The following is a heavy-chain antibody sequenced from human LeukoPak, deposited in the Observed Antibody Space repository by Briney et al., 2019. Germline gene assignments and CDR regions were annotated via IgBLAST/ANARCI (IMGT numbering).Heavy chain of an antibody. J-gene: IGHJ4*02. CDR2: IYYSGST. CDR1: GSVSSSIHY. D-gene: IGHD3-22*01. V-gene: IGHV4-39*01. CDR3: ASHYDSSGYYFPRFDY. Sequence: SETLSLTCSVSGSVSSSIHYWGWIRQPPGKGLEWIAHIYYSGSTYYNPSLKSRVTISLDSSKNQFSLKLSSVTAADTAVYYCASHYDSSGYYFPRFDYWGQGTLVTVSS.